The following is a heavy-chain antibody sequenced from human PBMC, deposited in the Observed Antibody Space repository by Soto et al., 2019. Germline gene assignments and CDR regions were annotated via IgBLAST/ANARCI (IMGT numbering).Heavy chain of an antibody. V-gene: IGHV4-59*01. CDR3: ARQESP. CDR1: GGSLSKYY. CDR2: ISDSGST. J-gene: IGHJ5*02. Sequence: SETLSLTCSVSGGSLSKYYWTWIRQPPGKGLEWIGHISDSGSTNYNPSLKSRVIFSVDRSKNELSLKLSSVTAADTAVYYCARQESPWGQGTLVTVSS.